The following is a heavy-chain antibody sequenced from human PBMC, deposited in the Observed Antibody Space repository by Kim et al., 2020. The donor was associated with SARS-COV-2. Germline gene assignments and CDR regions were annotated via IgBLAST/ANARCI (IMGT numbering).Heavy chain of an antibody. CDR2: IYYSGST. Sequence: SETLSLTCTVSGGSISSSSYYWGWIRQPPGKGLEWIGSIYYSGSTYYNPSLKSRVTISVDTSKNQFSLKLSSVTAADTAVYYCARDLHDYGDYRFDYWG. CDR1: GGSISSSSYY. V-gene: IGHV4-39*07. D-gene: IGHD4-17*01. CDR3: ARDLHDYGDYRFDY. J-gene: IGHJ4*01.